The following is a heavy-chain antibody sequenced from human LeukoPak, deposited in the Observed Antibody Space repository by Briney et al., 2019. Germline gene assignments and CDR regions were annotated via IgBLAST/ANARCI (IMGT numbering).Heavy chain of an antibody. V-gene: IGHV1-69*04. Sequence: ASVKVSCKASGGTFSSYAISWVRQAPGQGLEWMGRIIPILGIANYAQKLQGRVTITADESTSTAYMELSSLRSEDTAVYYCAREVVVDAFDIWGQGTMVTVSS. D-gene: IGHD6-6*01. CDR2: IIPILGIA. J-gene: IGHJ3*02. CDR3: AREVVVDAFDI. CDR1: GGTFSSYA.